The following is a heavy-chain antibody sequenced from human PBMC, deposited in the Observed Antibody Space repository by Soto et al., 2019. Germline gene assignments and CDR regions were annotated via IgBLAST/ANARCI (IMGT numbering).Heavy chain of an antibody. CDR2: INPNTNTT. CDR3: ASGMRQQLGAAGY. V-gene: IGHV1-46*01. CDR1: AYTFTSYY. D-gene: IGHD6-13*01. J-gene: IGHJ4*02. Sequence: QVQLVQSGAEVKKPGASVKVSCKASAYTFTSYYIHWVRQAPGQGLEWMGIINPNTNTTYYAQKCRGRVXXTXDXXTSAFYMELSSRRSEDTAVYYCASGMRQQLGAAGYWGQGTLVTVSS.